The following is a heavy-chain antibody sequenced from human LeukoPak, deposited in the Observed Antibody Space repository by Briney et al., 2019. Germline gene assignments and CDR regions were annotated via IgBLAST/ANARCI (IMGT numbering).Heavy chain of an antibody. Sequence: GGSLRLSCAASGFTFDDYAMSWVRQAPGKGLEWVSGISSSGLRTYYADSVKGRFTISRDNSRNTLYLQMNSLSAEDTAVYYCAKDLLSDFDYWGQGTLVTVSS. CDR3: AKDLLSDFDY. J-gene: IGHJ4*02. CDR2: ISSSGLRT. V-gene: IGHV3-23*01. CDR1: GFTFDDYA.